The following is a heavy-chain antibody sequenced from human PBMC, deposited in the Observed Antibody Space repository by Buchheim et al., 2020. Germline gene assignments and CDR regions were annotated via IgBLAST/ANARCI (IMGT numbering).Heavy chain of an antibody. V-gene: IGHV3-7*01. CDR1: GFTFSSYW. CDR3: ASGSSRYYYYCYMDV. D-gene: IGHD6-13*01. CDR2: IKQDGSEK. Sequence: EVQLVESGGGLVQPGGSLRLSCAASGFTFSSYWMSWVRQAPGKGLEWVANIKQDGSEKYYVDSVKGRFTISRDNAKNSLYLQMNSLKAEDSAVYYCASGSSRYYYYCYMDVWGKGTT. J-gene: IGHJ6*03.